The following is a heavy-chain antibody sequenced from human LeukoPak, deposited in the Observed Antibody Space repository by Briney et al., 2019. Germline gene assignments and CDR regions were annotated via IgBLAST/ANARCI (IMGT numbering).Heavy chain of an antibody. D-gene: IGHD3-10*01. CDR3: AAITLTTLVRGVMSNAYMDV. CDR2: IYSGGST. Sequence: GGSLRLSCAASGVTVSSNYMSWVRQAPGKGLEWVSVIYSGGSTYYADSVKGRFTISRDNSKNTLYLQMNSLRAEDTAVYYCAAITLTTLVRGVMSNAYMDVCGKGTTVTVSS. J-gene: IGHJ6*03. CDR1: GVTVSSNY. V-gene: IGHV3-66*02.